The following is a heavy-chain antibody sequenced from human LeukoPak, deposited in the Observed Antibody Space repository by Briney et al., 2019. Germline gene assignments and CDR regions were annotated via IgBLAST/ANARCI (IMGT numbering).Heavy chain of an antibody. CDR2: IRGSGGST. V-gene: IGHV3-23*01. D-gene: IGHD2-15*01. J-gene: IGHJ6*02. CDR3: AKIYCSGGSCQYYYYYGMDV. Sequence: GGSLRLSCAASGFPFSSYTMSWVRQAPGKGLEWVSAIRGSGGSTYYADSVKGRFTISRDNSKNTLYLQMNSLRAEDTAVYYCAKIYCSGGSCQYYYYYGMDVWGQGTTVTVSS. CDR1: GFPFSSYT.